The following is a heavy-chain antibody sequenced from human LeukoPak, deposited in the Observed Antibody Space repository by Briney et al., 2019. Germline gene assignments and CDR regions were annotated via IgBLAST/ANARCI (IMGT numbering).Heavy chain of an antibody. D-gene: IGHD2-8*01. CDR2: ISGSGGST. Sequence: GGSLRLSCAASGFTFSSYAMSWVRQAPGKGLEWVSAISGSGGSTYYADSVKGRFTISRDNSKNTLYLQMNSLRAEDTAVYYCAKRDNGPIYYYYYMDVWGKGTTVTVSS. CDR3: AKRDNGPIYYYYYMDV. J-gene: IGHJ6*03. CDR1: GFTFSSYA. V-gene: IGHV3-23*01.